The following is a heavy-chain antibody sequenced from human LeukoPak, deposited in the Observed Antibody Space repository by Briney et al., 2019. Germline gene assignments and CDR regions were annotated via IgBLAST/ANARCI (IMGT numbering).Heavy chain of an antibody. CDR1: GFTFSTQG. CDR2: IWYDGSNK. V-gene: IGHV3-33*01. J-gene: IGHJ4*02. D-gene: IGHD3-10*01. CDR3: ARDLRKGSYFDC. Sequence: GGSLRLSCAASGFTFSTQGMHWVRQAPAKGLEWVALIWYDGSNKYYADSVKGRFTISRDNSKNTLYLQMNSLRVEDTAVYYCARDLRKGSYFDCWGQGTLVTVSS.